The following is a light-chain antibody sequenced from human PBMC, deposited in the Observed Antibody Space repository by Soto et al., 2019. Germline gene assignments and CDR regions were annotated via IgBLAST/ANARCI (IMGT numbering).Light chain of an antibody. V-gene: IGLV2-11*01. CDR3: WSYAGSYTYV. Sequence: QSALTQPRSVSGSPGQSVTISCTGTSSDVGSYNYVSWYQQYPGKAPKLILFDVTKRPSGVPDRFSGSKSGNTASLTISGLQAEDEADYHCWSYAGSYTYVFGTGT. CDR1: SSDVGSYNY. CDR2: DVT. J-gene: IGLJ1*01.